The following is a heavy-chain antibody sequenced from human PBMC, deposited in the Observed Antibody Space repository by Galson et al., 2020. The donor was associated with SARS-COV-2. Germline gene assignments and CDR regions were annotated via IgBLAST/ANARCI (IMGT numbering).Heavy chain of an antibody. J-gene: IGHJ5*02. CDR3: ARSIYCGGDYYSHWFDP. CDR1: GYTFTSYA. V-gene: IGHV1-3*01. CDR2: INAGNGNT. Sequence: ASVKVSCKASGYTFTSYAMHWVRQDPGQRLEWMGWINAGNGNTKYSQKFQGRVTITRDTSASTAYMELSSLRSEDTAVYYCARSIYCGGDYYSHWFDPWGQGTLVTVSS. D-gene: IGHD2-21*02.